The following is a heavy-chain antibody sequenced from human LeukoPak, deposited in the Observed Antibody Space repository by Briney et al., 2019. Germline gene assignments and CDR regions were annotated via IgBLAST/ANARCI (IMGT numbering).Heavy chain of an antibody. J-gene: IGHJ4*02. CDR1: GFNFSNYG. V-gene: IGHV3-30*02. D-gene: IGHD3-10*01. CDR2: IRYVGSSQ. CDR3: ANDVWPSGSYSNLDH. Sequence: GGSLRLSCATSGFNFSNYGMHWVRQAPGKGLEWVAFIRYVGSSQFYAHSVQGRFTISRDNSKNTVFLQMNSLRAEASALYYCANDVWPSGSYSNLDHWGQGALVTVSS.